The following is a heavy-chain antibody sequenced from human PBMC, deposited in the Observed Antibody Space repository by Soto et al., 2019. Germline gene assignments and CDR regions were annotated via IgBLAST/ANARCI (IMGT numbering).Heavy chain of an antibody. CDR2: IDPSDSYT. J-gene: IGHJ6*02. D-gene: IGHD6-6*01. V-gene: IGHV5-10-1*01. Sequence: PGESLKISCKGSGYSFTSYWISWVRQMPGKGLEWMGRIDPSDSYTNYSPSFQGHVTISADKSISTAYLQWSSLKASDTAMYYCARLPYRSSSSSWVYYYYGMDVWGQGTTVTVSS. CDR1: GYSFTSYW. CDR3: ARLPYRSSSSSWVYYYYGMDV.